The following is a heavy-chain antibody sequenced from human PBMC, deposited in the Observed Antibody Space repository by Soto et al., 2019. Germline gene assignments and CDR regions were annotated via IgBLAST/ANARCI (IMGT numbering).Heavy chain of an antibody. CDR1: GFTFSSYA. V-gene: IGHV3-23*01. D-gene: IGHD3-10*01. J-gene: IGHJ6*02. CDR2: ISGSGGST. Sequence: QTGGSLRLSCAASGFTFSSYAMSWARQAPGKGLEWVSAISGSGGSTYYADSVKGRFTISRDNSKNTLYLQMNSLRAEDTAVYYCAKDQPDGSGSYYNVWWVSNYYYGMDVWGQGTTVTVSS. CDR3: AKDQPDGSGSYYNVWWVSNYYYGMDV.